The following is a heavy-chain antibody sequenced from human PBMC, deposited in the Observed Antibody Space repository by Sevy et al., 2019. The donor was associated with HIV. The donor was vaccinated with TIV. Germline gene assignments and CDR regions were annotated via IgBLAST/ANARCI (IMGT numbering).Heavy chain of an antibody. CDR3: ARGRRGPRSSYFDY. CDR1: GFTFSSYA. CDR2: ISYDGSNK. J-gene: IGHJ4*02. V-gene: IGHV3-30-3*01. Sequence: GGSLRLSCAASGFTFSSYAMHWVRQAPGKGLEWVAVISYDGSNKYYADSVKDRFTISRDNSKNTLYLQMNSLRAEDTAPSYCARGRRGPRSSYFDYWGQGTLVTVSS. D-gene: IGHD3-10*01.